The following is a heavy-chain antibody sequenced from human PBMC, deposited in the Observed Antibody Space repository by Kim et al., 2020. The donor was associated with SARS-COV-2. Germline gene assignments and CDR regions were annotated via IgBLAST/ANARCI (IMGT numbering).Heavy chain of an antibody. Sequence: GGSLRLSCAASGFTFSSYAMHWVRQAPGKGLEWVAVISYDGSNKYYADSVKGRFTISRDNSKNTLYLQMNSLRAEDTAVYYCARDLYYYDSADAFDIWGQGTMVTVSS. CDR3: ARDLYYYDSADAFDI. V-gene: IGHV3-30-3*01. D-gene: IGHD3-22*01. CDR2: ISYDGSNK. CDR1: GFTFSSYA. J-gene: IGHJ3*02.